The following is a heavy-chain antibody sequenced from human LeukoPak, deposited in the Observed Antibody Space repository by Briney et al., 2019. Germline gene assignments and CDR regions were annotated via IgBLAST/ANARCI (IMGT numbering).Heavy chain of an antibody. CDR3: TRYNNDHFDY. V-gene: IGHV3-33*01. J-gene: IGHJ4*02. Sequence: GGSLRLTCAGSGFTFGGYGMHWFRQTPGKGLEWVAVIAYDGSRAFYADSVKGRFTISRDNSKNTMSVQMDDLRAEDTAVYYCTRYNNDHFDYWGQGTLVTVSS. CDR1: GFTFGGYG. D-gene: IGHD1-14*01. CDR2: IAYDGSRA.